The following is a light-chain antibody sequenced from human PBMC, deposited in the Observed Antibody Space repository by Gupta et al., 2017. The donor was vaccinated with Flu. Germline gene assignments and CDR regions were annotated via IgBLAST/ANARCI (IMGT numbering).Light chain of an antibody. J-gene: IGLJ2*01. CDR2: DVT. CDR3: SSCTSSTTVV. Sequence: TNSDIGSYNYVSWYQQHPGKAPKLLIYDVTNRPSGVSNRFAGSKSGDTASLTISGLQAEDEADYYCSSCTSSTTVVFGGGTKLTVL. V-gene: IGLV2-14*01. CDR1: NSDIGSYNY.